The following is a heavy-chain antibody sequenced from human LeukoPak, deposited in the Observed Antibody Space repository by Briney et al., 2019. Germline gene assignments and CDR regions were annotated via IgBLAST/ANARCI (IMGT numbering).Heavy chain of an antibody. CDR3: AKGPFRALTSYLFDY. V-gene: IGHV3-23*01. CDR1: GFTFSSYA. Sequence: NPGGSLRLSCAASGFTFSSYAMSWVRQAPGKGLECVSTVSDSGSNTYYVDSVKGRFTISRDNSKNTLYLQMNSLRADDTAVYYCAKGPFRALTSYLFDYWGQGTLVTVSS. D-gene: IGHD3-9*01. CDR2: VSDSGSNT. J-gene: IGHJ4*02.